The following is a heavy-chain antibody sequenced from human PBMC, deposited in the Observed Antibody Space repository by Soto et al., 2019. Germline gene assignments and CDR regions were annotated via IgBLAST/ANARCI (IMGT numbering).Heavy chain of an antibody. D-gene: IGHD6-13*01. CDR3: TSDSGYSSSWYALGWFDP. CDR1: GFTFGDYA. CDR2: IRSKAYGGTT. J-gene: IGHJ5*02. V-gene: IGHV3-49*03. Sequence: GGSLRLSCTASGFTFGDYAMSWFRQAPGKGLEWVGFIRSKAYGGTTEYAAYVKGRFTISRDDSKSIAYLQMKSLKTEDTAVYYCTSDSGYSSSWYALGWFDPWGQGTLVTVSS.